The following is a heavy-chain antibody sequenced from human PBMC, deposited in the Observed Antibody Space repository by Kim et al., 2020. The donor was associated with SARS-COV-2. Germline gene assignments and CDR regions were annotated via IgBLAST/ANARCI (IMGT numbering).Heavy chain of an antibody. CDR2: INGDGSEE. D-gene: IGHD5-12*01. CDR3: AGVDKAHLPDCYCYGVNV. V-gene: IGHV3-7*03. J-gene: IGHJ6*01. Sequence: GGSLRLSCVASGFSLGDDCMSWVRQAPGKGLEWVAGINGDGSEEYYVDSVKGRFTMSRDNAKNSLYLQMNSLRTEDTAIYYCAGVDKAHLPDCYCYGVNV. CDR1: GFSLGDDC.